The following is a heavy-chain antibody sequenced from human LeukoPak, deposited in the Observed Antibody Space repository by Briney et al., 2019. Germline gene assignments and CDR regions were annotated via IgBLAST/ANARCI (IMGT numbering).Heavy chain of an antibody. CDR3: ARDGGAYDTLFPRYYYYGMDV. CDR1: GFTFSSYS. V-gene: IGHV3-48*01. Sequence: GGSLRLSCAASGFTFSSYSMNWVRQAPGKGLEWVSYISSSSSTIYYADSVKGRFTISRDNARNSLYLQMSSLRAEDTAVYYCARDGGAYDTLFPRYYYYGMDVWGQGTTVTVSS. CDR2: ISSSSSTI. D-gene: IGHD3-9*01. J-gene: IGHJ6*02.